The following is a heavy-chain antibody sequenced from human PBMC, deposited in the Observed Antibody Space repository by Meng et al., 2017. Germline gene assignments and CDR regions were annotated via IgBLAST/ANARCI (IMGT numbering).Heavy chain of an antibody. V-gene: IGHV1-46*01. J-gene: IGHJ4*02. CDR1: GYTFTSYY. CDR2: IKPSGGST. CDR3: ARATAAGRHFDY. D-gene: IGHD6-6*01. Sequence: ASVKVSCKASGYTFTSYYMHWVRQAPGQGLEWMGIIKPSGGSTSYAQKFQGRVTMTGDTSTSTVYMEVSSLRSEDTAVYYCARATAAGRHFDYWGQGTLVTVSS.